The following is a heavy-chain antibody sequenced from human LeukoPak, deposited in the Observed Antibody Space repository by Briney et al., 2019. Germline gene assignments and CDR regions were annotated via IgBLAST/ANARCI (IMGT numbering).Heavy chain of an antibody. V-gene: IGHV3-66*02. CDR1: GLTVSGNY. CDR2: IYTGGNT. CDR3: ARGFKDFYFDY. D-gene: IGHD3-3*01. J-gene: IGHJ4*02. Sequence: GGSLRLSCAASGLTVSGNYMSWVRQAPGKGLEWVSAIYTGGNTYYADSVKGRFTISRDNFKNTLYLQMNSLRADDTAVYYCARGFKDFYFDYWGQGTLVTVSS.